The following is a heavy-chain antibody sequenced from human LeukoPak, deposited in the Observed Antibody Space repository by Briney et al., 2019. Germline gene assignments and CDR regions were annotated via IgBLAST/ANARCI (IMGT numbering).Heavy chain of an antibody. CDR2: ISGSGGST. CDR3: AKDSLWFGESRYYYYMDV. V-gene: IGHV3-23*01. D-gene: IGHD3-10*01. CDR1: GFTFSSYA. J-gene: IGHJ6*03. Sequence: GGSLRLSCAASGFTFSSYAMSWVRQAPGKGLEWVSAISGSGGSTYYADSVKGRFTISRDNSKNTLYLQMNSLRAEDTAVYYCAKDSLWFGESRYYYYMDVWGKGTTVTVSS.